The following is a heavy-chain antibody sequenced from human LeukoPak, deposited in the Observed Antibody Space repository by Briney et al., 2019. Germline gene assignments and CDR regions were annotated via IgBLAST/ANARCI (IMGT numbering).Heavy chain of an antibody. D-gene: IGHD5-12*01. Sequence: ASVKVSCKASGYTFTSYGISWVRQAPGQGLEWMGWISAYNGNTNYAQKLQGRVTMTTETSTSTAYMELRSLRSDDTAVYYCARSVDIVATIRSFDYWGQGTLVTVSS. V-gene: IGHV1-18*01. J-gene: IGHJ4*02. CDR3: ARSVDIVATIRSFDY. CDR2: ISAYNGNT. CDR1: GYTFTSYG.